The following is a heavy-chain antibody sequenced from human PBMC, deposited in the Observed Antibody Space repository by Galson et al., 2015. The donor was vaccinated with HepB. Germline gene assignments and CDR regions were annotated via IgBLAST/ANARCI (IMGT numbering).Heavy chain of an antibody. D-gene: IGHD6-19*01. J-gene: IGHJ3*01. Sequence: SETLTLTCSVSGGSINTYYWTWIRQPPGKGLEWIGHVHYTGSTQYNPSLKSRVTISVDTSKNQFSLKLTSLTVADTAVYFRARVVGQWLIHDAFDLWGQGTLVTVSS. CDR2: VHYTGST. V-gene: IGHV4-59*01. CDR1: GGSINTYY. CDR3: ARVVGQWLIHDAFDL.